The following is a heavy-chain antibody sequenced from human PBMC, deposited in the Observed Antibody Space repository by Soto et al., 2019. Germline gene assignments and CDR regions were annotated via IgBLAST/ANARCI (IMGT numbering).Heavy chain of an antibody. V-gene: IGHV1-2*02. D-gene: IGHD3-10*01. Sequence: ASVKVSCKASGYTFTGYYMHWVRQAPGQGLEWMGWINPNSGGTNYAQKFQGRVTMTRDTSISTAYMELSRLRSDDTAMYYCARPLWFGELSMDVWGQGTTVTVSS. J-gene: IGHJ6*02. CDR3: ARPLWFGELSMDV. CDR2: INPNSGGT. CDR1: GYTFTGYY.